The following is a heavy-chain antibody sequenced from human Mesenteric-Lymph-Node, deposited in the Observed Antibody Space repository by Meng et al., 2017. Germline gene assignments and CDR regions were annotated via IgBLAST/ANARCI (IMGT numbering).Heavy chain of an antibody. CDR1: GYTFTDYY. Sequence: QVQLVQAGEEVKNPRAAVTVACKASGYTFTDYYIHWLRQAPGQGLEWMGRVNPNFGTANYAQKFQGRVTITADKSTSTAYMELSSLRSEDTAVYYCARGQPTHWYFGLWGRGTLVTVSS. D-gene: IGHD2-15*01. CDR2: VNPNFGTA. J-gene: IGHJ2*01. CDR3: ARGQPTHWYFGL. V-gene: IGHV1-69*06.